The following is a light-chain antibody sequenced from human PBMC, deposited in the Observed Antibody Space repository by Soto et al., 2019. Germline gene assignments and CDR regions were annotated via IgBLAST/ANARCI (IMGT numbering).Light chain of an antibody. V-gene: IGKV1-39*01. CDR2: AAS. CDR3: QQCYSTPIT. Sequence: DIQMTQSPSSLSASVGDRVTITCRASQSISSYLNWYQQKPGKAPKLLIYAASSLQSGVPSRVSGSGSGTDFTVTISSLQTEGFPTYYCQQCYSTPITFGQGTRLEI. J-gene: IGKJ5*01. CDR1: QSISSY.